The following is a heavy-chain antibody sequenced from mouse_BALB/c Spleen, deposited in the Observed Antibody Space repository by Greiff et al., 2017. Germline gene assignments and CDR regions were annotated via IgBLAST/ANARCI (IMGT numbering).Heavy chain of an antibody. V-gene: IGHV5-6-4*01. Sequence: EVQVVESGGGLVKPGGSLKLSCAASGFTFSSYTMSWVRQTPEKRLEWVATISSGGSYTYYPDSVKGRFTISRDNAKNTLYLQMSSLKSEDTAMYYCARQGFDVWGAGTTVTVSS. CDR1: GFTFSSYT. CDR3: ARQGFDV. CDR2: ISSGGSYT. J-gene: IGHJ1*01.